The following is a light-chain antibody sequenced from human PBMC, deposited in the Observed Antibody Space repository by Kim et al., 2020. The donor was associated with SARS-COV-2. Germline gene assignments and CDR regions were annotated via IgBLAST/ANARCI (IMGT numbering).Light chain of an antibody. J-gene: IGKJ4*01. CDR3: QQRSEWPLT. CDR1: QSVRSL. V-gene: IGKV3-11*01. CDR2: NAS. Sequence: EIVLTQSPATLSLSPGESATLSCRASQSVRSLLAWYQQKPGQTPRLLIDNASNRATGIPARFSGSGSGTDFSLTISSLEPEDFAVYYCQQRSEWPLTFGGGTKVDIK.